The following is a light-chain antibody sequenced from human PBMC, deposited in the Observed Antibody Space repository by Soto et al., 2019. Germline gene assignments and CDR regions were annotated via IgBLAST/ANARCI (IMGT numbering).Light chain of an antibody. Sequence: EIVMTQSPATLSVSPGERATLSCRASQSVSSNLAWYQQKPGQAPRLLIYGASTRATGIPARFSGSGSGTEFTLTISSLQSEDFAVYHCQQYNTWPPLTFDGGTKVEI. CDR3: QQYNTWPPLT. V-gene: IGKV3-15*01. CDR2: GAS. CDR1: QSVSSN. J-gene: IGKJ4*01.